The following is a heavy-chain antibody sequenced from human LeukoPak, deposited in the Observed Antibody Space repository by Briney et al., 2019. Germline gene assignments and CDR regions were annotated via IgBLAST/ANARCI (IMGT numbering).Heavy chain of an antibody. V-gene: IGHV3-20*04. CDR3: ARDLEGDYYDSSGYYDY. CDR1: GFTFDDYG. J-gene: IGHJ4*02. D-gene: IGHD3-22*01. Sequence: PGGSLRLSCAASGFTFDDYGMSWVRQAPGKGLEWVSGINWNGGSTGYADSVKGRFTISRDNAKNSLYLQMNSLRAEDTALYYCARDLEGDYYDSSGYYDYWGQGTLVTVSS. CDR2: INWNGGST.